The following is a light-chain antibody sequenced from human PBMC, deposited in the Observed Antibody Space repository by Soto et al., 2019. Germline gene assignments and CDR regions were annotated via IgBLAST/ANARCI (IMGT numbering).Light chain of an antibody. CDR3: SSYTRSSTLV. V-gene: IGLV2-14*01. CDR2: EVS. CDR1: STDVGSYNY. J-gene: IGLJ3*02. Sequence: QSALTQPASVSGSPGQSIAISCTGTSTDVGSYNYVSWYQHHPGKAPKLIIYEVSYRPSGVSNRFSGAKSGNTASLTISGLQAEDEADYYCSSYTRSSTLVFGGGTQLTVL.